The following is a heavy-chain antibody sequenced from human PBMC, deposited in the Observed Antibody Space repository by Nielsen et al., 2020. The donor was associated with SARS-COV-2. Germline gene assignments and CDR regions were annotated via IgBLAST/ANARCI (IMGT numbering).Heavy chain of an antibody. J-gene: IGHJ6*02. V-gene: IGHV3-23*01. CDR3: AKIAVAATFAYYGMDV. CDR2: ISGSGGST. Sequence: GGSLRLSCAASGFTFSSYGMHWVRQAPGKGLEWVSAISGSGGSTYYADSVKGRFTISRDNSKNTLYLQMNSLRAEDTAVYYCAKIAVAATFAYYGMDVWGQGTTVTVSS. D-gene: IGHD2-15*01. CDR1: GFTFSSYG.